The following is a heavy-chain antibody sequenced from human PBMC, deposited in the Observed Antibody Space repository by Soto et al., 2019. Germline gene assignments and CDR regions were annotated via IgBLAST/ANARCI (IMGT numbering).Heavy chain of an antibody. D-gene: IGHD6-13*01. V-gene: IGHV3-30-3*01. J-gene: IGHJ6*02. CDR2: ISYDGSNK. Sequence: QVQLVESGGGVVQPGRSLRLSCAASGFTFSSYAMHWVRQAPGKGLEWVAVISYDGSNKYYADSVKGQFTISRDNSKNTLYLQMNSLRAEDTAVYYCARDTTTSSWYGSVFYYYGMDVWGQGTTVTVSS. CDR1: GFTFSSYA. CDR3: ARDTTTSSWYGSVFYYYGMDV.